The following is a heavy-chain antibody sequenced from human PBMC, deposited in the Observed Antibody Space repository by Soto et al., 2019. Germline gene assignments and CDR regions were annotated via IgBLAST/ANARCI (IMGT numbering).Heavy chain of an antibody. CDR3: ATSTLRYWLFGY. CDR1: GYTLTELS. CDR2: FDPEDGET. V-gene: IGHV1-24*01. Sequence: RASVKVSCKVSGYTLTELSMHWVRQAPGKGLEWMGGFDPEDGETIYAQKFQGRVTMTEDTSTDTAYMELSSLRSEDTAVYYCATSTLRYWLFGYWGQXTLVTVSS. D-gene: IGHD1-26*01. J-gene: IGHJ4*02.